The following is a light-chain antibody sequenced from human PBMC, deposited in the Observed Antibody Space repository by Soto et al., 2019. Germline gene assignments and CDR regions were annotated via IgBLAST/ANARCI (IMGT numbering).Light chain of an antibody. V-gene: IGKV3-20*01. J-gene: IGKJ1*01. CDR2: GAS. CDR3: QQYDNLPRT. CDR1: QTVGNNY. Sequence: EIVLKQSPGTLSLSPGDGATLSCRASQTVGNNYLAWYQQRPGQAPRLLIHGASSRATGIPDRFSGSGSGTEFTLTIGRLEPEDFAVYYCQQYDNLPRTFGQGTKVDIK.